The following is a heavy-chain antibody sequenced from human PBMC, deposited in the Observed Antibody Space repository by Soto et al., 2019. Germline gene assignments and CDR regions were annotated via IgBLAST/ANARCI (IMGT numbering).Heavy chain of an antibody. V-gene: IGHV4-30-4*01. CDR2: TYYTGNS. D-gene: IGHD3-22*01. J-gene: IGHJ4*02. Sequence: QVKLQEAGPGLVKPSQTLSLTCTVSGGSISSANYYWAWIRQPPGGGLEWIGYTYYTGNSYYTPSLKSRATISVDTSKNQFYLKLASVTAADTALYYCAPSRYYDTSGYYPVDYWGQGTLVTVSS. CDR1: GGSISSANYY. CDR3: APSRYYDTSGYYPVDY.